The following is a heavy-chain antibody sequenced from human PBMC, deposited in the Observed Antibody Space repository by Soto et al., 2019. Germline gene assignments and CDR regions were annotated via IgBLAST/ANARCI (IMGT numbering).Heavy chain of an antibody. Sequence: GGSLRLSCAASGFTFSSYGMHWVRQAPGKGLEWVAVIWYDGSNKYYADSVKGRFTISRDSSKNTLYLQMNSLRAEDTAVYYCARVNSSGWYESYFDYWGQGTLVTVSS. CDR2: IWYDGSNK. CDR1: GFTFSSYG. D-gene: IGHD6-19*01. CDR3: ARVNSSGWYESYFDY. V-gene: IGHV3-33*01. J-gene: IGHJ4*02.